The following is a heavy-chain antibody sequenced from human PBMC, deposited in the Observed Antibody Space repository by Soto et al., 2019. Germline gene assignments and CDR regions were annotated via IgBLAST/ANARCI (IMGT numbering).Heavy chain of an antibody. CDR1: GYTFTSYY. CDR3: ARVLVYNWFDP. V-gene: IGHV1-46*01. J-gene: IGHJ5*02. Sequence: SVKGCGKASGYTFTSYYMHWGRQAPGQGLEWMGIINPSGGSTSYAQKFQGRVTMTRDTSTSTVYMELSSLRSEDTAVYYCARVLVYNWFDPWGQGTLVTVSS. CDR2: INPSGGST.